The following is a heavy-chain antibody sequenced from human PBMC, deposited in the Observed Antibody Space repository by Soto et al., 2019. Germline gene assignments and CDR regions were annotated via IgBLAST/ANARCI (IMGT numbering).Heavy chain of an antibody. CDR2: TRNKANSYTT. V-gene: IGHV3-72*01. CDR1: GFTFSDHY. D-gene: IGHD6-13*01. J-gene: IGHJ6*03. Sequence: GGSLSLSCAASGFTFSDHYMDWVRQAPGKGLEWVGRTRNKANSYTTEYAASVKGRFTISRDDSKNSLYLQMNSLKTEDTAVYYCARVGYSSSWSYYYYYMDVWGKGTTVTVSS. CDR3: ARVGYSSSWSYYYYYMDV.